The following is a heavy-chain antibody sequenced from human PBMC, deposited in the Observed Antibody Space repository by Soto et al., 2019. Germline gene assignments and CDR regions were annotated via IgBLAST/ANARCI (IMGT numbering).Heavy chain of an antibody. D-gene: IGHD2-15*01. J-gene: IGHJ4*02. Sequence: ASVKVSCKASGYTFTGYYMHWVRQAPGQGLEWMGGIIPIFGTANYAQKFQGRVTITADESTSTAYMELSSLRSEDTAVYYCARDRVVVAATAYYFDYWGQGTLVTVSS. CDR1: GYTFTGYY. CDR2: IIPIFGTA. CDR3: ARDRVVVAATAYYFDY. V-gene: IGHV1-69*13.